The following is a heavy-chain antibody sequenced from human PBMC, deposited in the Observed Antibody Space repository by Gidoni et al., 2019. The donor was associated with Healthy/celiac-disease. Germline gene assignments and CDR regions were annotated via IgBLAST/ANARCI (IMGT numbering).Heavy chain of an antibody. CDR2: ISSSISYI. CDR3: ARDVGDYGGNADAFDI. Sequence: EVQLVESGGGLVKPGGSLRLPCAASGFTFSSYSMNWVRQAPGKGLEWVSSISSSISYIYYADSVKGRFTISRDNAKNSLYLQTNSLRAEDTAVYYCARDVGDYGGNADAFDIWGQGTMVTVSS. D-gene: IGHD4-17*01. V-gene: IGHV3-21*01. CDR1: GFTFSSYS. J-gene: IGHJ3*02.